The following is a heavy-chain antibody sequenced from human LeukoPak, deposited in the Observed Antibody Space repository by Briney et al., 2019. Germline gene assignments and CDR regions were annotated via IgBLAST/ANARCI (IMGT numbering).Heavy chain of an antibody. CDR1: GYTLTSYG. V-gene: IGHV1-18*04. J-gene: IGHJ4*02. CDR2: ISAYNGNT. Sequence: ASVKVSCKASGYTLTSYGISWERQAPGQGLEWMGWISAYNGNTNYAQKLQGRVTMTTDTSTSTAYMELRSLRSDDTAVYYCARGETAVAGTGSFGYWGQGTLVTVSS. CDR3: ARGETAVAGTGSFGY. D-gene: IGHD6-19*01.